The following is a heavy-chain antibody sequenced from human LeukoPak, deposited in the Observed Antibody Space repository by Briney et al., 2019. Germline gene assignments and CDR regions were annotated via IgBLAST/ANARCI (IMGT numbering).Heavy chain of an antibody. CDR2: IYYSGST. CDR1: GGSISSYY. V-gene: IGHV4-59*01. CDR3: ARAPYYDSSGYYPSLFDY. J-gene: IGHJ4*02. Sequence: SETLSLTCTVSGGSISSYYWSWIRQPPGKGLEWIGYIYYSGSTNYNPSLKSRVTILVDTSKNQFSLKLSSVTAADTAVYYCARAPYYDSSGYYPSLFDYWGQGTLVTVSS. D-gene: IGHD3-22*01.